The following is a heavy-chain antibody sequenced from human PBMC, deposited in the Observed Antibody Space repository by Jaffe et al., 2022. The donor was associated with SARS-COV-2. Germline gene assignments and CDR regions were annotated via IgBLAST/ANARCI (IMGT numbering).Heavy chain of an antibody. CDR2: INSDGSST. Sequence: EVQLVESGGGLVQPGGSLRLSCAASGFTFSSHWMHWVRQAPGKGLVWVSRINSDGSSTSHADSVKGRFTISRDNAKNTLYLQMNSLRAEDTAVYYCARDGDGNIDLDYWGQGTLVTVSS. CDR1: GFTFSSHW. CDR3: ARDGDGNIDLDY. V-gene: IGHV3-74*01. J-gene: IGHJ4*02. D-gene: IGHD3-16*02.